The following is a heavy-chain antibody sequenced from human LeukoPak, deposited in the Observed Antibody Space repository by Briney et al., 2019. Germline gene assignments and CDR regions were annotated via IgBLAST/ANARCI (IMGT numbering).Heavy chain of an antibody. CDR1: GFTFSSYW. Sequence: PGGSLRLSCAASGFTFSSYWMSWVRQAPGKGLEWVANIKQDGSEKYYVDSVKGRFTISRDNAKNSLYLQMNSLRAEDTAVYYCARERTYDFWSGSISSHFDYWGQGTLVTVSS. CDR2: IKQDGSEK. J-gene: IGHJ4*02. CDR3: ARERTYDFWSGSISSHFDY. V-gene: IGHV3-7*01. D-gene: IGHD3-3*01.